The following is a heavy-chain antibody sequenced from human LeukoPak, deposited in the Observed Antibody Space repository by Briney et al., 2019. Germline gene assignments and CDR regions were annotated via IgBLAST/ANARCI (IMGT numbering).Heavy chain of an antibody. CDR3: ARVSPISRDAFDI. CDR1: GGSISSGGYS. CDR2: IYTSGST. J-gene: IGHJ3*02. D-gene: IGHD3-3*02. V-gene: IGHV4-61*02. Sequence: SEALSLTCAVSGGSISSGGYSWSWIRQPAGKGPEWIGRIYTSGSTNYNPSLKSRVTMSVDTSKNQFSLKLSSVTAADTAVYYCARVSPISRDAFDIWGQGTMVTVSS.